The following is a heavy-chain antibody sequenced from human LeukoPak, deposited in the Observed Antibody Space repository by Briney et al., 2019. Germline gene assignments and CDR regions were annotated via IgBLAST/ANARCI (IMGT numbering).Heavy chain of an antibody. V-gene: IGHV3-11*01. CDR2: ISSNGSTI. CDR3: ARGWEWLLLHYYYYGMDV. D-gene: IGHD3-22*01. J-gene: IGHJ6*02. Sequence: GGSLRLSCAASGFTFSDYYMSWIRQAPGKGLKWVSYISSNGSTIYYADSVKGRFTISRDNAKNSLYLQMNSLRAEDTAVYYCARGWEWLLLHYYYYGMDVWGQGTTVTVSS. CDR1: GFTFSDYY.